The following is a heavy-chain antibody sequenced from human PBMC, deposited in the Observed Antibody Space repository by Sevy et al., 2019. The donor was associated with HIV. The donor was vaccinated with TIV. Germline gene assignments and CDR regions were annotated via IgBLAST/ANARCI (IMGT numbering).Heavy chain of an antibody. CDR2: ISSSSSYI. CDR3: ARDPHSYGHLYYFDY. V-gene: IGHV3-21*01. D-gene: IGHD5-18*01. J-gene: IGHJ4*02. CDR1: GFTFSSYS. Sequence: GGSLRLSCAASGFTFSSYSMNWVRQAPGKGLEWVSSISSSSSYIYYADSVKGRFTISRDNAKNSLYLQMNSLRAEDTAVYYCARDPHSYGHLYYFDYWGQGTLVTVSS.